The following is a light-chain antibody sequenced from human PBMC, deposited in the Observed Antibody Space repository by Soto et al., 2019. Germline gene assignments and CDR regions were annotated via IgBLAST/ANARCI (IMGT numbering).Light chain of an antibody. CDR3: SSYTSSSTPLV. CDR1: SSDVGGYNY. Sequence: QSALTLPASVSGSPGQSITISCTGTSSDVGGYNYVSWYQQHPGKAPKLMIYDVTNRPSGVSNRSSGSKSGNTASLTISGLQAEDEADYYCSSYTSSSTPLVFGGGTKLTVL. V-gene: IGLV2-14*01. J-gene: IGLJ3*02. CDR2: DVT.